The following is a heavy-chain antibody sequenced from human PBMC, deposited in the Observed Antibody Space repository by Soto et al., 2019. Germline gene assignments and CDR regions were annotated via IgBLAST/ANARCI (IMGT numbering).Heavy chain of an antibody. CDR1: GFTFSSYA. CDR3: AKVHCTNGVCTGSYYSYYMDV. CDR2: ISGSGGST. J-gene: IGHJ6*03. V-gene: IGHV3-23*01. D-gene: IGHD2-8*01. Sequence: EVQLLESGGGLVQPGGSLRLSCAASGFTFSSYAMSWVRQAPGKGLEWVSAISGSGGSTYYADSVKGRFTISRDNSKNTLNLQMNSLRADDKTVYYCAKVHCTNGVCTGSYYSYYMDVWGKGTTVTVSS.